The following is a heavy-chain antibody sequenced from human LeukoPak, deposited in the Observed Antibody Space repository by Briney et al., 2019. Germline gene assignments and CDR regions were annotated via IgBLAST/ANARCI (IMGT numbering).Heavy chain of an antibody. V-gene: IGHV3-21*01. D-gene: IGHD6-19*01. CDR3: ARDLSSGWYGFIEGYFDY. Sequence: GGSLRLSCAASGFTFSSYSMNWVRQAPGKGLEWVSSISSSSSYIYYADSVKGRFTISRDNAKNSLYLQMNSLRAEDTAVYYCARDLSSGWYGFIEGYFDYWGQGTLVTVSS. CDR2: ISSSSSYI. J-gene: IGHJ4*02. CDR1: GFTFSSYS.